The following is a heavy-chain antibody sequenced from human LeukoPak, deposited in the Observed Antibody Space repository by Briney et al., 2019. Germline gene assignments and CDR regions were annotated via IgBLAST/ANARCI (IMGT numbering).Heavy chain of an antibody. CDR2: FYTDGRT. Sequence: GGSLRLSCAASGFNVTSNYMNGVRQAPGEGLPWVSAFYTDGRTGYADSVKGRFTISRDNSKNTLYLQMNSLRVDDTAVYYCARGISAYGRALESWGQGALVTVSS. CDR1: GFNVTSNY. V-gene: IGHV3-53*01. CDR3: ARGISAYGRALES. D-gene: IGHD2-21*01. J-gene: IGHJ4*02.